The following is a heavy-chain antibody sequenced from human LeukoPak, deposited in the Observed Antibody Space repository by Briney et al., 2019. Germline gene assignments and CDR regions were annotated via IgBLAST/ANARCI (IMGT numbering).Heavy chain of an antibody. CDR2: ISGNGGST. CDR1: GFTFSNYA. D-gene: IGHD5-18*01. Sequence: GGSLRLSCAASGFTFSNYAMGWVRQAPGKGLEWVSDISGNGGSTYYADSVKGRFTISRDNSKNTIYLQMNSLRAEDTAVYYCAKLRGYSYGYVPFDYWGQGTLVTVSS. V-gene: IGHV3-23*01. J-gene: IGHJ4*02. CDR3: AKLRGYSYGYVPFDY.